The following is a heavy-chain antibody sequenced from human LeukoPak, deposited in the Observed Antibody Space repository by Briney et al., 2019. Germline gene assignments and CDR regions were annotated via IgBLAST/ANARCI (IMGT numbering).Heavy chain of an antibody. V-gene: IGHV1-69*13. CDR2: IIPIFGTA. CDR1: GYTFTGYY. CDR3: ARIRDGYNDAYDL. Sequence: SVKVSCKASGYTFTGYYMHWVRQAPGQGLEWMGGIIPIFGTANYAQKFQGRVTITADESTSTAYMELSGLRSEDTAIYYCARIRDGYNDAYDLWGQGTVVTVPS. D-gene: IGHD5-24*01. J-gene: IGHJ3*01.